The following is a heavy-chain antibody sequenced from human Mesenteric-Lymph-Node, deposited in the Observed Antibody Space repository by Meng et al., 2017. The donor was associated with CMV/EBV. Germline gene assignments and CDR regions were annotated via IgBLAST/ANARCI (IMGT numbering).Heavy chain of an antibody. Sequence: SCKASGYILSRDSISWVRQAPGQGLEWLGRIIPMLDAANYAQKFQGRVTMTADKSTSTAYMELSSLRSEDTAVYYCARDGGGHWFDPWGQGTLVTVSS. J-gene: IGHJ5*02. CDR1: GYILSRDS. CDR2: IIPMLDAA. CDR3: ARDGGGHWFDP. D-gene: IGHD3-16*01. V-gene: IGHV1-69*08.